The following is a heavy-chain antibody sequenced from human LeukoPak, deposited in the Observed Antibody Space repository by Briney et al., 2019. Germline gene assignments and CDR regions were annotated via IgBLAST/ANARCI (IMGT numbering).Heavy chain of an antibody. V-gene: IGHV4-59*02. CDR3: ARAPVGAFDI. CDR1: GGSVSNYY. J-gene: IGHJ3*02. Sequence: SETLSLTCTVSGGSVSNYYWSWIRQSPGKGLEWIGYISHSGSVNYNPSLKSRVTISVDTSKNQISLKLTSVTAADTAVYYCARAPVGAFDIWGQGTMVTVSS. CDR2: ISHSGSV. D-gene: IGHD2-15*01.